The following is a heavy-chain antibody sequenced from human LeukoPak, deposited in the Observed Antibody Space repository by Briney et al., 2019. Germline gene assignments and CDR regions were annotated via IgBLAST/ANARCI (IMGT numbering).Heavy chain of an antibody. CDR2: ISGSGGST. CDR1: GFTFSSYA. J-gene: IGHJ4*02. V-gene: IGHV3-23*01. Sequence: GGSLRLSCAASGFTFSSYAMSWVRQAPGKGLEWVSAISGSGGSTYYADSVKGRFTISRDNSKNTLYLQMNSLRAEDTAVYYCANGSGWSTYFDYWGQGTLVTVSS. D-gene: IGHD6-19*01. CDR3: ANGSGWSTYFDY.